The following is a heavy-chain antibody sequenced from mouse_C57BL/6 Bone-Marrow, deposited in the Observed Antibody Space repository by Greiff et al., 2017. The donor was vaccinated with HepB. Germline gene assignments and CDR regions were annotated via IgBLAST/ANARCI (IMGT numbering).Heavy chain of an antibody. CDR2: ISNLAYSI. CDR3: ARHRYYGSSYWYFDV. J-gene: IGHJ1*03. CDR1: GFTFSDYG. V-gene: IGHV5-15*01. D-gene: IGHD1-1*01. Sequence: DVKLVESGGGLVQPGGSLKLSCAASGFTFSDYGMAWVRQAPRKGPVWVAFISNLAYSIYYADTVTGRFTISRENAKNPLYLEMSSLRSEDTAMYYCARHRYYGSSYWYFDVWGTGTTVTVSS.